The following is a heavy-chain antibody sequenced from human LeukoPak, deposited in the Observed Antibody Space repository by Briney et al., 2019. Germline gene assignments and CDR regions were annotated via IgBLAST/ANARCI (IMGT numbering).Heavy chain of an antibody. Sequence: PGESLKISCKGSGYSFTSYWIGWVRQMPGKGLEWMGIIYPGDSDTRYSPSFQGQVTISADESISTAYLQWSSLKASDTAMYYCARLMGYCSSTSCQRGFDYWGQGTLVTVSS. V-gene: IGHV5-51*01. CDR3: ARLMGYCSSTSCQRGFDY. CDR2: IYPGDSDT. D-gene: IGHD2-2*01. CDR1: GYSFTSYW. J-gene: IGHJ4*02.